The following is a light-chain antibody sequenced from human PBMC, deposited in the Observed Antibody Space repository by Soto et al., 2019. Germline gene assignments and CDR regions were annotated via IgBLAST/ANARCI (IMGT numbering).Light chain of an antibody. CDR3: QHYYKGSPIT. CDR2: GAS. Sequence: IVMTKSPCTLSVFKEGSATPSFSASQTIDSNFAWYQQKPGQAPRLLVYGASTRATGIPVRFSGSGSGTEFTLTISSLQSDDFAVYYCQHYYKGSPITFGQGTRLEIK. CDR1: QTIDSN. J-gene: IGKJ5*01. V-gene: IGKV3-15*01.